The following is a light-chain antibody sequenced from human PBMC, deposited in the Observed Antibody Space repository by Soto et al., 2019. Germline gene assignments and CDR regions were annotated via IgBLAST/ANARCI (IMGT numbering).Light chain of an antibody. Sequence: IQLTQSPSSLSASVGDRVTITCRASQGIINYLAWYQQKPGKAPKLLIYGESTLQSGVPSRFGGSGSGTDFTLTVSSLQPEDFATYYCQQLFIYPPTFGPGTKVDIK. CDR3: QQLFIYPPT. CDR1: QGIINY. V-gene: IGKV1-9*01. CDR2: GES. J-gene: IGKJ3*01.